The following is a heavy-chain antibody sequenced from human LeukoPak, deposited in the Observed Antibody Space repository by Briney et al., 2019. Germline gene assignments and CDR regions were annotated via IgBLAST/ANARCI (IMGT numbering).Heavy chain of an antibody. Sequence: GGSLRLSCAASGFTFDNYAMSWVRQAPGKGLEWVSIINTDGTMTYYADSVKGRFIISRDNAKNTLYLQMSSLGAEDTALYYCARDFKDGHFWGQGTLVTVSS. V-gene: IGHV3-74*01. CDR1: GFTFDNYA. CDR3: ARDFKDGHF. J-gene: IGHJ4*02. CDR2: INTDGTMT.